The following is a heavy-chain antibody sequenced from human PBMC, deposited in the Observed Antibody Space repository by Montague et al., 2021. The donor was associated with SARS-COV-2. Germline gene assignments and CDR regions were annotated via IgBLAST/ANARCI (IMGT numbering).Heavy chain of an antibody. D-gene: IGHD3-10*01. CDR1: GGSFSAYY. V-gene: IGHV4-34*01. Sequence: SETLSLTCAVYGGSFSAYYWNWIRQPPGKGLEWIGDINHSGRTNFNPSLKSRVTVSLDTSKNQLSLKLRSVTAADTAVYYCARAVRGVIILSPYYAMDVWGQGTSVTVSS. CDR3: ARAVRGVIILSPYYAMDV. J-gene: IGHJ6*02. CDR2: INHSGRT.